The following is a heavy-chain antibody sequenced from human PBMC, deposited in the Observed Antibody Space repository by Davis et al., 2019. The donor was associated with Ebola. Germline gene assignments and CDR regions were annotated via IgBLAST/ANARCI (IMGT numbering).Heavy chain of an antibody. V-gene: IGHV4-61*01. D-gene: IGHD6-19*01. J-gene: IGHJ4*02. CDR3: ARHEGSSGWYVPYFDY. CDR2: IYYSGST. CDR1: GGSISSSSYY. Sequence: PSETLSLTCTVSGGSISSSSYYWSWIRQPPGKGLEWIGYIYYSGSTNYNPSLKSRVTISVDTSKNQFSLKLSSVTAADTAVYYCARHEGSSGWYVPYFDYWGQGTLVTVSS.